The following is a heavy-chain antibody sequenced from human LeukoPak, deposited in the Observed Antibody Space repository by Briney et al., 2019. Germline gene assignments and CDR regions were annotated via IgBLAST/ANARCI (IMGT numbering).Heavy chain of an antibody. CDR2: IYPFDSES. J-gene: IGHJ4*02. V-gene: IGHV5-51*01. Sequence: GESLKISCKVSGYSFTNYGIGWVRQMPGKGLEWMGIIYPFDSESRYSPSFQGQVTISADKSSTTAYLQWSSLKASDTAMYYCARPNWARRYFDYWGQGTLVTVSS. CDR3: ARPNWARRYFDY. D-gene: IGHD7-27*01. CDR1: GYSFTNYG.